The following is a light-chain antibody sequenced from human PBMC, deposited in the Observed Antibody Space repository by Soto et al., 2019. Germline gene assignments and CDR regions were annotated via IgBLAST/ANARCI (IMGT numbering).Light chain of an antibody. V-gene: IGKV4-1*01. Sequence: DIVMTQSPDSLAVSLGERATINCKSSQSVLYSSDNKNFLAWYQQKPGQPPKMLIYLASTRGPGVPDRFSGSGSGTDFTLILSSLQAEDVAVYYCQQYYSTPRTFGQGTRVAIK. CDR1: QSVLYSSDNKNF. J-gene: IGKJ1*01. CDR2: LAS. CDR3: QQYYSTPRT.